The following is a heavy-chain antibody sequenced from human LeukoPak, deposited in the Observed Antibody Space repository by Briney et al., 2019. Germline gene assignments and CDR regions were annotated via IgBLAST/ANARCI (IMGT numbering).Heavy chain of an antibody. CDR3: AILRITMIVVVDDAFDI. J-gene: IGHJ3*02. V-gene: IGHV3-23*01. Sequence: GGSLRLSCAASGFTFSSYAMSWVRQAPGKGLEWVSAISGSGGSTYYADSVKGRSTISRDNSKNTLYLQMNSLRAEDTAVYYCAILRITMIVVVDDAFDIWGQGTMVTVSS. CDR2: ISGSGGST. CDR1: GFTFSSYA. D-gene: IGHD3-22*01.